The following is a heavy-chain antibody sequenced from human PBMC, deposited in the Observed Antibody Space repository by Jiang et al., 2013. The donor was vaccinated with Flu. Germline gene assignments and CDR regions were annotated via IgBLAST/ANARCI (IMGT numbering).Heavy chain of an antibody. Sequence: SGPGLVKPSETLSLTCAVSGYSVSSGYYWGWIRQPPGKGLEWIGNIYHSGNAYYNPSLKSRVAILVDTSKNVFSLKLRSVTAADTAVYWCAREGFGYAFDIWGQGGNGHRLF. CDR1: GYSVSSGYY. J-gene: IGHJ3*02. CDR3: AREGFGYAFDI. V-gene: IGHV4-38-2*02. D-gene: IGHD2-15*01. CDR2: IYHSGNA.